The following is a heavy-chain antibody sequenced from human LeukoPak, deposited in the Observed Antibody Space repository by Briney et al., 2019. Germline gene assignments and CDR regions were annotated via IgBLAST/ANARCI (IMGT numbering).Heavy chain of an antibody. Sequence: ASVTVSCKVSGYTLTELSMHWVRQAPGKGLEWMGGFDPEDGETIYAQKFQGRVTMTEDTSTDTAYMELSSLRSEDTAVYYCATDRTPTYYYDSSGYYALRYWGQGTLVTVSS. CDR2: FDPEDGET. CDR1: GYTLTELS. J-gene: IGHJ4*02. D-gene: IGHD3-22*01. V-gene: IGHV1-24*01. CDR3: ATDRTPTYYYDSSGYYALRY.